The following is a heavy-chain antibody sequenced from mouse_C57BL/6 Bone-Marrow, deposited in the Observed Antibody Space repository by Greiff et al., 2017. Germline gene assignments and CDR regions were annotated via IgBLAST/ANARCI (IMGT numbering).Heavy chain of an antibody. CDR2: ISSGSSTI. D-gene: IGHD2-10*02. V-gene: IGHV5-17*01. CDR1: GFTFSDYG. Sequence: EVHLVESGGGLVKPGGSLKLSCAASGFTFSDYGMHWVRQAPEKGLEWVAYISSGSSTIYYADTVKGRFTISRDKAKNTLFLQMTSLRSEDTAMYYCARPGVYGHRAWFAYWGQGTLVTVSA. J-gene: IGHJ3*01. CDR3: ARPGVYGHRAWFAY.